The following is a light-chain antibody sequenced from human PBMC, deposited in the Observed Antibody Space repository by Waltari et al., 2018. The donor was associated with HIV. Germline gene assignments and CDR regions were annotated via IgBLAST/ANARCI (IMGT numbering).Light chain of an antibody. V-gene: IGLV2-23*01. CDR3: CSYAGSSNWV. Sequence: QSALTQPASVSGSPGQSITISCTGSSSDVGSYNLVSWYQQHPGKAPKLMIYEGIKRPSGVSNRFSGSKSGNTASLTVSGCQAEDEADYYCCSYAGSSNWVFGGGTKLTVL. CDR1: SSDVGSYNL. CDR2: EGI. J-gene: IGLJ3*02.